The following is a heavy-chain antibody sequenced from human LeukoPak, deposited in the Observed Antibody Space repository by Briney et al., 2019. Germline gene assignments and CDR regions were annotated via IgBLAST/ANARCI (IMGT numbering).Heavy chain of an antibody. J-gene: IGHJ4*02. V-gene: IGHV1-46*01. CDR1: GYTLTSYY. CDR3: ARNPIYGDYFDYFDY. CDR2: INPSGGST. D-gene: IGHD4-17*01. Sequence: ASVKVSCKASGYTLTSYYMHWVRQAPGQGLEWMGIINPSGGSTSYAQKFQGRVTMTRDTSTSTVYMELSSLRSEDTAVYYCARNPIYGDYFDYFDYWGQGTLVTVSS.